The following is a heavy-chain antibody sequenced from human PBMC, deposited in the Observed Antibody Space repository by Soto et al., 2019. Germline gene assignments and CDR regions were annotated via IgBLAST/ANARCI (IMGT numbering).Heavy chain of an antibody. D-gene: IGHD2-2*01. CDR3: ALSVPAAQDYYYYYGMDV. CDR2: IIAIFGTT. Sequence: GASVQVSCKTSGFTFTTHAIHWVRQAPGQRFEWMGWIIAIFGTTKYAQKFQGRVTITADESTSTAYMELSSLRSEDTAVYYLALSVPAAQDYYYYYGMDVWGQGTTVTVSS. J-gene: IGHJ6*02. V-gene: IGHV1-69*13. CDR1: GFTFTTHA.